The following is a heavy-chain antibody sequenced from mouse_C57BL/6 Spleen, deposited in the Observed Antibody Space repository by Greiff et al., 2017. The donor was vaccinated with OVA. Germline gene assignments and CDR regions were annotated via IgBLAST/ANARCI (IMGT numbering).Heavy chain of an antibody. CDR3: ARKGAYYSNYYAMDY. D-gene: IGHD2-5*01. CDR2: IDPSDSET. CDR1: GYTFTSYW. J-gene: IGHJ4*01. V-gene: IGHV1-52*01. Sequence: QVQLQQPGAELVRPGSSVKLSCKASGYTFTSYWMHWVKQRPIQGLEWIGNIDPSDSETHYNQKFKDKATLTVDKSSSTAYMQLSSLTSEDSAVYYCARKGAYYSNYYAMDYWGQGTSVTVSS.